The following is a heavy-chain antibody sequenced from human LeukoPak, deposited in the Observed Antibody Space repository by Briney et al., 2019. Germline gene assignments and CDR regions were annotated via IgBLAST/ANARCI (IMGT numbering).Heavy chain of an antibody. V-gene: IGHV3-21*01. Sequence: PGGSLRLSCAASGFTFSSYSMNWVRQAPGKGREWVSSISSSSSYIYYADSVKGRFTISRDNAKNSLYLQMNSLRAEDTAVYYCARGAVALEWLLSPPHYYYYGMDVWGQGTTVTVSS. D-gene: IGHD3-3*01. CDR2: ISSSSSYI. J-gene: IGHJ6*02. CDR1: GFTFSSYS. CDR3: ARGAVALEWLLSPPHYYYYGMDV.